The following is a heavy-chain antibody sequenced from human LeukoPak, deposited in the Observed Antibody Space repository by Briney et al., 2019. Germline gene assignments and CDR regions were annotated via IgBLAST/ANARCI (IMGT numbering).Heavy chain of an antibody. CDR1: GYTFSSFS. J-gene: IGHJ4*02. CDR3: VRLRRNYDSSGYYYYYDY. Sequence: PGGSLRLSCVASGYTFSSFSINWVRQAPGKGLEWVSSISVRSNYIYCADSVRGRFSISRDDARNSLYLQMDSLRGDDTAVYYCVRLRRNYDSSGYYYYYDYWGQGTLVTVSS. CDR2: ISVRSNYI. V-gene: IGHV3-21*01. D-gene: IGHD3-22*01.